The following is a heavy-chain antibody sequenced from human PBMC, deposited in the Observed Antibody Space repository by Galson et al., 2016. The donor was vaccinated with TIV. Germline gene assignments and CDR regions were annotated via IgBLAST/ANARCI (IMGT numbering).Heavy chain of an antibody. Sequence: SLRLSCAASGLTVSSNYMTWVRQAPGKGLEWVSRLSAGGTTSYADSVRGRFTFSRDDSKNTVYLQMDSLRPEDPAVYYCARDRRHCGNECYLYYYYGMDVWGQGTTVTVSS. CDR1: GLTVSSNY. D-gene: IGHD2-21*01. V-gene: IGHV3-66*02. J-gene: IGHJ6*02. CDR2: LSAGGTT. CDR3: ARDRRHCGNECYLYYYYGMDV.